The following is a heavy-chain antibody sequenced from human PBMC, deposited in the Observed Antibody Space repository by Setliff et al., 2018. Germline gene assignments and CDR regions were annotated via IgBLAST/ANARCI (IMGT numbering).Heavy chain of an antibody. V-gene: IGHV1-2*04. D-gene: IGHD3-16*02. CDR2: INPNSGGT. Sequence: GASVKVSCKASGYTFTSYYMHWVRQAPGQGLEWMGWINPNSGGTNYAQKFQGWVTMTRDTSISTAYMELSRLRSDDTAVYYCARVKAPALYYYVDVWGKGTTVTVSS. CDR1: GYTFTSYY. J-gene: IGHJ6*03. CDR3: ARVKAPALYYYVDV.